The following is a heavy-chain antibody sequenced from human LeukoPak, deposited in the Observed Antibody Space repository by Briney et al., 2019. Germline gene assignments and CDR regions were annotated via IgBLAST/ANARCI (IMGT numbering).Heavy chain of an antibody. D-gene: IGHD3-16*02. CDR3: AGAGYTISSYRFDY. Sequence: PSATLSLTCSVSGGSINSYWWSWIRQPAGKGLEFIGRIYTTGMTNYNPSLKSRVSMSVDTSKNQFSLELRSVTAADTAVYFCAGAGYTISSYRFDYWGQGALVTVSS. CDR1: GGSINSYW. CDR2: IYTTGMT. J-gene: IGHJ4*02. V-gene: IGHV4-4*07.